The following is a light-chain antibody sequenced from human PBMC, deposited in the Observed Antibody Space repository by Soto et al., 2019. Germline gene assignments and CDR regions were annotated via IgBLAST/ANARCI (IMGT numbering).Light chain of an antibody. J-gene: IGLJ1*01. Sequence: QSALTQPPSVSGSPGQSVTISCTGTSSDFNNYDRVSWYQRPPGTGPKLIIFEVNNRPSGVPDRFSGSKSGNTASLTISGLQAEDEGEYYCSLYPTDSTYLFGPGTKVTVL. CDR2: EVN. V-gene: IGLV2-18*01. CDR1: SSDFNNYDR. CDR3: SLYPTDSTYL.